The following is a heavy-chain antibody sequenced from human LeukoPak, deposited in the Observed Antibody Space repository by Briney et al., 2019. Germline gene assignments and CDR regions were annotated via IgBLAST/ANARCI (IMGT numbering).Heavy chain of an antibody. CDR2: INPSGGST. J-gene: IGHJ6*02. V-gene: IGHV1-46*01. Sequence: GASVKVSCKASGYTFTSYYMHWVRQAPGQGLEWMGIINPSGGSTSYAQKFQGRVTMTRDTSTSTVYMELSSLRSEDTAVYYCARVDGSGSYYCYYGMDVWGQGTTVTVSS. D-gene: IGHD3-10*01. CDR3: ARVDGSGSYYCYYGMDV. CDR1: GYTFTSYY.